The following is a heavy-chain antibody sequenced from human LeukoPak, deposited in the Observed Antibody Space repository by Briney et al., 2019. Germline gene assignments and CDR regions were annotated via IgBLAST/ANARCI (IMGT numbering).Heavy chain of an antibody. D-gene: IGHD2-2*03. J-gene: IGHJ4*02. CDR1: GGSISSYY. V-gene: IGHV4-59*01. CDR3: ARGAGYCISTSCYVFDY. Sequence: SETLSLTCTVSGGSISSYYWSWIRQPPGKGLEWIGYIYYSGSTNYNPSLKSRVTISVDTSKNQFSLKLSSVTAADTAVYYCARGAGYCISTSCYVFDYWGQGTLVTVSS. CDR2: IYYSGST.